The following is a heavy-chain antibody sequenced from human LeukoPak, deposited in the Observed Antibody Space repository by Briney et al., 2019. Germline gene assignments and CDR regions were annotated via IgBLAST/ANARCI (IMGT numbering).Heavy chain of an antibody. CDR1: GFPFSSYG. Sequence: GGSLRLSCAASGFPFSSYGMHWVRQAPGKGLEWVAAISNDGNNKFYADSVKGRFTMSRDNPKNTMNLQMNSLRAEDTAVYYCAKDTGYCSGGSCGWFDYWGQGTLVTVSS. CDR3: AKDTGYCSGGSCGWFDY. CDR2: ISNDGNNK. D-gene: IGHD2-15*01. J-gene: IGHJ4*02. V-gene: IGHV3-30*18.